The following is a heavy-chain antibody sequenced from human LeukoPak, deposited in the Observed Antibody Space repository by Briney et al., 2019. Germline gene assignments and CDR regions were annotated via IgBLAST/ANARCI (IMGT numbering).Heavy chain of an antibody. CDR1: GDTFTSYD. CDR3: ARAVQRWEPRPYFDY. V-gene: IGHV1-8*01. J-gene: IGHJ4*02. D-gene: IGHD1-26*01. Sequence: ASVKVSCKASGDTFTSYDINWVRQATGQGLEWMGWMNPNSGNTGYAQKFHGGVTMTRNTSISTAYMELSSLRSEDTAVYYCARAVQRWEPRPYFDYWGQGTLVTVSS. CDR2: MNPNSGNT.